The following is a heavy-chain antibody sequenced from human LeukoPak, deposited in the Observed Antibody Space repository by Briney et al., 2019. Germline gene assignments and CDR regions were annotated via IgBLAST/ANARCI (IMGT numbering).Heavy chain of an antibody. CDR1: GFTLSSSG. CDR3: AKDRSDCSTTSCWAHIDY. CDR2: IWHDGSNK. V-gene: IGHV3-33*06. Sequence: GGSLRLSCAASGFTLSSSGMHWVRQAPGKGLEWVAVIWHDGSNKYYTDSVVGRFTISRDNSKNTVYLQMNSLRVDDTAVYYCAKDRSDCSTTSCWAHIDYWGQGTLVTVSS. J-gene: IGHJ4*02. D-gene: IGHD2-2*01.